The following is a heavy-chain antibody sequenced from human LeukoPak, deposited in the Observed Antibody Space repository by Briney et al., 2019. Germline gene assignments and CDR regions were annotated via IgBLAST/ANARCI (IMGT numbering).Heavy chain of an antibody. CDR2: ISSSGRTI. D-gene: IGHD2-8*01. CDR3: ARTKSEPTYGQHHGLDN. Sequence: GALRLSCAASGISLSDHYMNWIRQAPGKGLEWLSYISSSGRTIAYADSVKGRFTISRDNAKNSLWLQMNSLRADDTAVYYCARTKSEPTYGQHHGLDNWGQGTLVTVSP. V-gene: IGHV3-11*01. CDR1: GISLSDHY. J-gene: IGHJ4*02.